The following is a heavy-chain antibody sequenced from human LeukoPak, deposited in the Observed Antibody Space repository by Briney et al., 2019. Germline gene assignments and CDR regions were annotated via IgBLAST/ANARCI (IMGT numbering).Heavy chain of an antibody. J-gene: IGHJ4*02. CDR3: ARDKKSGESSEIDY. D-gene: IGHD3-10*01. V-gene: IGHV3-74*01. CDR2: INRDGSTT. Sequence: GGSLTLSCAASGFTFSNYWVHWVRQAPGKGLVWVSRINRDGSTTNYADSVKGRFTVSRDNAKKTLNLQMNSLRAEDTAVYYCARDKKSGESSEIDYWGQGTLVTVSS. CDR1: GFTFSNYW.